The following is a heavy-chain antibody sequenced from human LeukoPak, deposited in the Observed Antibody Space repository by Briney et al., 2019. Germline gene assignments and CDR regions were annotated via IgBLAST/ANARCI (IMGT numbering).Heavy chain of an antibody. CDR1: GFNFNIYA. Sequence: PGRSLRLSCAASGFNFNIYAMHWVRQAPGKGLGWVALMSPDGNKKYYADSVKGRFTISRDNSKNTVDLQLNSLRAGDTAVYYCARDLIGRYTFDYCGQGTLVTVPS. V-gene: IGHV3-30-3*01. CDR3: ARDLIGRYTFDY. CDR2: MSPDGNKK. J-gene: IGHJ4*02. D-gene: IGHD3-10*01.